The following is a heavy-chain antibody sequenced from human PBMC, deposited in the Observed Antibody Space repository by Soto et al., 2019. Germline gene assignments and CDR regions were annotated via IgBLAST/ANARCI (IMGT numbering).Heavy chain of an antibody. V-gene: IGHV5-51*01. CDR1: GYSFANYW. CDR3: VSPAGATTFDDFDV. J-gene: IGHJ3*01. D-gene: IGHD1-26*01. CDR2: IFPANFDA. Sequence: GESLKISCKGSGYSFANYWIGLVRQMPGKGLEWMAIIFPANFDAKYSPSFQGQVTISVDKSINTAYLQWNSLKASDTAIYYCVSPAGATTFDDFDVWGQGTVVTVSS.